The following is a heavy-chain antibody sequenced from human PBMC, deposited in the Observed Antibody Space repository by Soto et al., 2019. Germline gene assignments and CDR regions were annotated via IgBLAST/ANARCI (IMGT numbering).Heavy chain of an antibody. Sequence: EVQLVESGGGLVQPGGSLRLSCSASGFTFSSYAMHWVRQAPGKGLEYVSAISSNGGSTYYADSVKGRFTISRDNSKNTLYLQMSSLRAEDTAVYYCVKDLRYFDWLSNDLDYWGQGTLVTVSS. V-gene: IGHV3-64D*06. J-gene: IGHJ4*02. CDR3: VKDLRYFDWLSNDLDY. CDR1: GFTFSSYA. CDR2: ISSNGGST. D-gene: IGHD3-9*01.